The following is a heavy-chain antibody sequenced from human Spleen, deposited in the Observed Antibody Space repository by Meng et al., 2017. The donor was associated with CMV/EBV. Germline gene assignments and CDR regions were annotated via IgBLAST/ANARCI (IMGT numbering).Heavy chain of an antibody. CDR3: TTRYGGSREVYYYYGMDV. J-gene: IGHJ6*02. CDR2: IKSKTDGGTT. V-gene: IGHV3-15*01. Sequence: GESLKISCAASGFTFSNAWMSWVRQAPGKGLEWVGRIKSKTDGGTTDYAAPVKGRFTISRDDSKNTLYLQMNSLKTEDTAVYYCTTRYGGSREVYYYYGMDVWGQGTTVTVSS. D-gene: IGHD4-23*01. CDR1: GFTFSNAW.